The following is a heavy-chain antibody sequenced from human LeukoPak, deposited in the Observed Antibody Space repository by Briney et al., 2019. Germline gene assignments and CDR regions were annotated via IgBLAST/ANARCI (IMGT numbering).Heavy chain of an antibody. CDR2: INPNSGDT. V-gene: IGHV1-2*02. Sequence: ASVKVSCKASGYTFTAYYIHWVRQAPGQGLEWLGWINPNSGDTNYAQKFQGRVTMTRDTSITTAYKELSRLKSDDTAVYYCARGLMSAVGVGYFDYWGQGTLVTVSS. CDR1: GYTFTAYY. D-gene: IGHD1-26*01. CDR3: ARGLMSAVGVGYFDY. J-gene: IGHJ4*02.